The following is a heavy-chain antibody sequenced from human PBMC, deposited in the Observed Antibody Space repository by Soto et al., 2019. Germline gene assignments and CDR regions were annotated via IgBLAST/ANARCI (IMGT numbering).Heavy chain of an antibody. CDR2: ISAYNGNT. CDR1: GYTFTSYG. D-gene: IGHD2-15*01. V-gene: IGHV1-18*01. J-gene: IGHJ6*02. CDR3: AREYCSGGSCSGYYGMDV. Sequence: QVPLVQSGAEVKKPGASVKVSCKASGYTFTSYGISWVRQAPGQGLEWMGWISAYNGNTNYAQKLQGRVTMTTDTSPSTAYMELRSLGSDDTAVYYRAREYCSGGSCSGYYGMDVWGQGTTVTVSS.